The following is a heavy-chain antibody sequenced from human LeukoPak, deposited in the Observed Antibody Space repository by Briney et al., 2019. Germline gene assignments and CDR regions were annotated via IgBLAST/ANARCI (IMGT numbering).Heavy chain of an antibody. J-gene: IGHJ4*02. Sequence: GESLKISCKGSGYSFTSYWIGWVRQMPGKGLEWMGIIFPDDSDTRYNPSFQGQVTISADKSISTAYLQWSSLKASDTAMYYCARQRAYDFWSGYYDYWGQGTLVTVSS. CDR2: IFPDDSDT. V-gene: IGHV5-51*01. CDR3: ARQRAYDFWSGYYDY. D-gene: IGHD3-3*01. CDR1: GYSFTSYW.